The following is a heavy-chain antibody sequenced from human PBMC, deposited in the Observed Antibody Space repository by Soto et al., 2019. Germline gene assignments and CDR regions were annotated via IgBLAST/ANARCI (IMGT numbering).Heavy chain of an antibody. D-gene: IGHD3-22*01. J-gene: IGHJ4*02. V-gene: IGHV1-69*01. CDR1: GGTFSSYA. CDR2: VIPIFGTA. Sequence: QVQLVQSGAEVKRPGSSVKVSCKASGGTFSSYAISWVRQAPGQGLEWMGGVIPIFGTANYAQKFQGRVTITADESTSTAYMELSSLRSEDTAVYYCARDSDSSGYYTSFDYWGQGTLVTVSS. CDR3: ARDSDSSGYYTSFDY.